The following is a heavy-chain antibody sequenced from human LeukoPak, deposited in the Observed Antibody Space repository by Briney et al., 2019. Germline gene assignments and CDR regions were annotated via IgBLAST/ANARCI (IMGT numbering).Heavy chain of an antibody. Sequence: PSETLSLTCTVSGGSISSYYWSWIRQPPGKGLEWIGYIYYSGSTNYNPSLKSRVTISVDTSKNQFSLKLSSMTAADTAVYYCARVVDTAPDYWGQGTLVTVSS. V-gene: IGHV4-59*01. CDR3: ARVVDTAPDY. D-gene: IGHD5-18*01. CDR1: GGSISSYY. CDR2: IYYSGST. J-gene: IGHJ4*02.